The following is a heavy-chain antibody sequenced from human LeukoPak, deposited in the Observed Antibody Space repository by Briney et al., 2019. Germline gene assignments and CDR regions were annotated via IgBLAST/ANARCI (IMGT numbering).Heavy chain of an antibody. CDR3: ARDGDYGDFDY. Sequence: SETLSPTCTVSGGSISSYYWSWIRQPPGKGLEWIGYIYYRGSTNYNPSLKSRVTISVDTSKNQFSLKLSSVTAADTAVYYCARDGDYGDFDYWGQGTLVTVSS. J-gene: IGHJ4*02. CDR1: GGSISSYY. CDR2: IYYRGST. V-gene: IGHV4-59*01. D-gene: IGHD4-17*01.